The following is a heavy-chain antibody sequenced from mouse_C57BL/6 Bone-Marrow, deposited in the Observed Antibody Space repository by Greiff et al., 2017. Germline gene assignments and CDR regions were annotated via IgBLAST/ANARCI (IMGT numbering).Heavy chain of an antibody. CDR1: GYTFTSYW. Sequence: QVQLQQSGAELVMPGASVKLSCKASGYTFTSYWMHWVKQRPGQGLEWIGEIDPSDSYTNYNQKFKGKSTLTVDKSSSTAYMQLSSLTSEDSAVYYCSRDYGRSLLYFEVWGTGTTVTVSS. CDR2: IDPSDSYT. D-gene: IGHD1-1*01. J-gene: IGHJ1*03. CDR3: SRDYGRSLLYFEV. V-gene: IGHV1-69*01.